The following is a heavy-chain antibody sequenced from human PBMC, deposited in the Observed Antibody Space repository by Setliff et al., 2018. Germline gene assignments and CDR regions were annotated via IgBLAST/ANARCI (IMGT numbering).Heavy chain of an antibody. D-gene: IGHD2-15*01. CDR2: IKSKTDGGTT. CDR3: ARIRLCGGRVICPPGRYVDV. CDR1: IGSIRSYY. Sequence: ETLSLTCTVSIGSIRSYYWSWIRQSPGKGLEWVGRIKSKTDGGTTDYAAPVKGRFTISRDDSKNTLYLQMNSLKTEDRAVYYCARIRLCGGRVICPPGRYVDVWGKGTTVTVSS. V-gene: IGHV3-15*01. J-gene: IGHJ6*03.